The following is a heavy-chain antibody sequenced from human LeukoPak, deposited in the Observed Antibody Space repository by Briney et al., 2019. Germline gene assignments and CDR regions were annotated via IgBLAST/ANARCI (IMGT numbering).Heavy chain of an antibody. CDR1: GFTFSSYG. CDR2: ISYDGSDK. D-gene: IGHD1-26*01. Sequence: PGGSLRLSCGASGFTFSSYGMHWVRQAPGKGLEWVAVISYDGSDKKYGGSVKGRFTISRDNSKNTLFVQMNSLRDEDTAVYYCTRGGASMGGMDVWGQGTTVIVSS. V-gene: IGHV3-30*03. J-gene: IGHJ6*02. CDR3: TRGGASMGGMDV.